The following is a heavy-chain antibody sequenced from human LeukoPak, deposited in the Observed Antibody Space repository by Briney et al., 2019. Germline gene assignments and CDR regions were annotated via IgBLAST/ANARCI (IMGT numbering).Heavy chain of an antibody. V-gene: IGHV3-9*01. CDR3: AKEVIVGNFDY. Sequence: GGSLRLSCAASGFTFDDYAMHWVRQVPGKGLEWVSGISWNSGSIGYADSVKGRFTISRDNAKNSLYLQMNSLRAEDTALYYCAKEVIVGNFDYWGQGTLVTVSS. D-gene: IGHD3-22*01. J-gene: IGHJ4*02. CDR1: GFTFDDYA. CDR2: ISWNSGSI.